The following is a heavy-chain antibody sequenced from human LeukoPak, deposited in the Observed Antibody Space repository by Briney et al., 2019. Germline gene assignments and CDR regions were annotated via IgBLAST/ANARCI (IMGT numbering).Heavy chain of an antibody. V-gene: IGHV6-1*01. CDR2: TYYRSQWSH. Sequence: SQTLSLTCAISGDSVSSNTATWNWIRQSPSRGLEWLGGTYYRSQWSHDYAVSLKGRIAINPDTSKNQFSLQLNSVTPEDTAVYYCAKRGGPTEAFDFWGQGTMVTVSS. J-gene: IGHJ3*01. D-gene: IGHD3-16*01. CDR3: AKRGGPTEAFDF. CDR1: GDSVSSNTAT.